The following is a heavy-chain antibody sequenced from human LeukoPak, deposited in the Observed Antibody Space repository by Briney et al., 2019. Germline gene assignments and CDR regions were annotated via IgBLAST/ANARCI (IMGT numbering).Heavy chain of an antibody. CDR1: GFTFSNYA. J-gene: IGHJ4*02. CDR3: ARAPSVWGVTYYFDY. V-gene: IGHV3-23*01. D-gene: IGHD3-10*01. Sequence: GSLRLSCAASGFTFSNYAMSWVRQAPGKGLEWVSAVGSSGDSTYYADSVKGRFTISRDNSKNTLYLQMNSLRAEDTAVYYCARAPSVWGVTYYFDYWGQGTLVTVSS. CDR2: VGSSGDST.